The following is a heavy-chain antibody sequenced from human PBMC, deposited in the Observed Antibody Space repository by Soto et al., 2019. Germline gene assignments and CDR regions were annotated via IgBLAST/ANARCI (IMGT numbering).Heavy chain of an antibody. D-gene: IGHD2-8*01. V-gene: IGHV3-23*01. CDR1: GFTFSSYA. Sequence: HPGGSLRLSCAASGFTFSSYAIAWVRQAPGKGLEWVSTIRASGTSTYYADSVEGRSYISRDNSKNTLYLQMNSLRAEDTAVYYCAKEWSDARTREKCGLVDYRGQGA. CDR2: IRASGTST. J-gene: IGHJ4*02. CDR3: AKEWSDARTREKCGLVDY.